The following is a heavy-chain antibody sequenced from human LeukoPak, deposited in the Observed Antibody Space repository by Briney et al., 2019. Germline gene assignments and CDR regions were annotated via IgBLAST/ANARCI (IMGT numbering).Heavy chain of an antibody. J-gene: IGHJ4*02. D-gene: IGHD3-10*01. CDR1: GGSISSSSYY. CDR3: ARHVSGSGSYYNPFNY. V-gene: IGHV4-39*01. CDR2: IYYSGST. Sequence: PSETLSLTCSVSGGSISSSSYYWGWIRQPPGKGLEWIGTIYYSGSTYYSPSLKSRVTIPVDTSKSQLSLKLSSVTAADTAVYYCARHVSGSGSYYNPFNYWGQGTLVTVSS.